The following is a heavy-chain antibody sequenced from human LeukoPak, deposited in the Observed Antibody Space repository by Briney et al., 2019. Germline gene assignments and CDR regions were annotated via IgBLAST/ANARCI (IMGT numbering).Heavy chain of an antibody. J-gene: IGHJ4*02. D-gene: IGHD3-9*01. Sequence: PGGSLRLSCAASGFTVSSNYMSWVRQAPGKGLEWVSVIYSGGSTYYADSVKGRFTISRDNSKNTLYLQMNSLRAEDTAVYYCALGMSDYYDILTGYSYYFDYWGQGTLVTVSS. CDR1: GFTVSSNY. CDR3: ALGMSDYYDILTGYSYYFDY. CDR2: IYSGGST. V-gene: IGHV3-53*01.